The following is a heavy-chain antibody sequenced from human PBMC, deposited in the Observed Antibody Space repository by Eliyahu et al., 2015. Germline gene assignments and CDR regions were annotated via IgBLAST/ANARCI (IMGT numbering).Heavy chain of an antibody. CDR3: AHSNFRGSGGSPDAFDI. CDR2: IYWDDDK. J-gene: IGHJ3*02. V-gene: IGHV2-5*02. D-gene: IGHD2-15*01. CDR1: GFSLSTSGVG. Sequence: QITLKESGPTLVKPTQTLTLTCTFSGFSLSTSGVGVGWIRQPPGXALEWLALIYWDDDKRYSPSLKSRLTITKDTSKNQVVLTMTNMDPVDTATYYCAHSNFRGSGGSPDAFDIWGQGTMVTVSS.